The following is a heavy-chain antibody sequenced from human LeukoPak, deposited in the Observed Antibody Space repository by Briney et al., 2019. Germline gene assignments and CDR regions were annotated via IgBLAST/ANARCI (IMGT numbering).Heavy chain of an antibody. CDR1: GYCFTNYW. CDR3: ARRYYGSGSYSDGFDY. D-gene: IGHD3-10*01. CDR2: IYPRDSDT. V-gene: IGHV5-51*01. J-gene: IGHJ4*02. Sequence: GESLQISCKGSGYCFTNYWIGWVRQMPGKGLEWMGIIYPRDSDTRYSPSFQGQVSISVDKSISTAYLQWSSLKASDTAIYYCARRYYGSGSYSDGFDYWGQGTLVTVSS.